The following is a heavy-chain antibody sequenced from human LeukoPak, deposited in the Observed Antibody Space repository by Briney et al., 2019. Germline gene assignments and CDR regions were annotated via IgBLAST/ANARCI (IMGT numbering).Heavy chain of an antibody. CDR2: ISSSGSTI. CDR3: ASSGDPAPYYYYGMDV. V-gene: IGHV3-11*01. Sequence: PGGSLRLSCAASGFTFSDYYMSWIRQAPGKGLEWVSYISSSGSTIYYADSVKGRFTISRDNAKNSLYLQMNSLRAEDTAVYYCASSGDPAPYYYYGMDVWGQGTTVTVSS. D-gene: IGHD2-2*01. CDR1: GFTFSDYY. J-gene: IGHJ6*02.